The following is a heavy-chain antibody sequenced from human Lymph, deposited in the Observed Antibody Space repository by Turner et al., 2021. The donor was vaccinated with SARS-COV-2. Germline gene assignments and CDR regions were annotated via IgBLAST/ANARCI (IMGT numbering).Heavy chain of an antibody. V-gene: IGHV3-33*01. D-gene: IGHD5-18*01. Sequence: QVQLVESGGGVVQPGGSLRLPCAASGFTFSSYGMHWVRQAPGKGLEWVAAIWYDGSNKYYADSVKGRFTISRDNSKNTLYLQMNSLRAEDTAVYYCARQLWLRGTFDYWGQGTLVTVSS. CDR2: IWYDGSNK. CDR3: ARQLWLRGTFDY. J-gene: IGHJ4*02. CDR1: GFTFSSYG.